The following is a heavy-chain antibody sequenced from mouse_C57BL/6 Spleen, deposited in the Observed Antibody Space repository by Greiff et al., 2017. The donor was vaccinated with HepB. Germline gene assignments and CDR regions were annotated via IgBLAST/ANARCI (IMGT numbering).Heavy chain of an antibody. J-gene: IGHJ3*01. CDR2: ISDGGSYT. Sequence: DVMLVESGGGLVKPGGSLKLSCAASGFTFSSYAMSWVRQTPEKRLEWVATISDGGSYTYYPDNVKGRFTISRDNAKNNLYLQMSHLKSEDTAMYYCAREWDAWFAYWGQGTLVTVSA. V-gene: IGHV5-4*01. D-gene: IGHD4-1*01. CDR3: AREWDAWFAY. CDR1: GFTFSSYA.